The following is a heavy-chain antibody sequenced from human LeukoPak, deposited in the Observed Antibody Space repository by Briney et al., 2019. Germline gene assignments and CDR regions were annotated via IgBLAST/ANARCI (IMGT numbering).Heavy chain of an antibody. V-gene: IGHV3-21*04. D-gene: IGHD2-8*01. Sequence: PGGSLRLSCAASAFSLSAYNMNWVRQAPGKGLEWVSSISYTGTYIYYADSVKGRFTISRDNAQNSLYLQMNSLRAEDTAVYYCWKKGQSNGNGKPDWGQGTLVSVSS. CDR3: WKKGQSNGNGKPD. CDR2: ISYTGTYI. CDR1: AFSLSAYN. J-gene: IGHJ4*02.